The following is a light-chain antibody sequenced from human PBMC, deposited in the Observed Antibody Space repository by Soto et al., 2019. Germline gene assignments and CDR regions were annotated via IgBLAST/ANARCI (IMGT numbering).Light chain of an antibody. J-gene: IGLJ2*01. Sequence: SYELTQPPSVSVAPGKTARITCGGNNLGSKSVHWYQQKPGQAPVLVIYYDSDRPSRIPERFSGSNSGNTATLTISRVEAGDEGDYYCQVWDSSSDHVVFGGGTKLTVL. CDR2: YDS. CDR1: NLGSKS. V-gene: IGLV3-21*04. CDR3: QVWDSSSDHVV.